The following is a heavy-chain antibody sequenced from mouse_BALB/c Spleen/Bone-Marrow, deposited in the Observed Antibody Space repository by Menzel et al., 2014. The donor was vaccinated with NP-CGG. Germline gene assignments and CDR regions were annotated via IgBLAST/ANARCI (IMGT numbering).Heavy chain of an antibody. CDR1: GYTFTSYT. D-gene: IGHD2-14*01. V-gene: IGHV1-4*01. CDR2: INPSSGYT. CDR3: TRSYWYDVAWFAY. J-gene: IGHJ3*01. Sequence: VQLQQSGAELARPGASVKMSCKASGYTFTSYTMHWVKQWPGQGLEWIGYINPSSGYTNYNQKFKDKATLTADKSSSTAYMQLSSLTSEDSAVYYCTRSYWYDVAWFAYWGQGTLVTVSA.